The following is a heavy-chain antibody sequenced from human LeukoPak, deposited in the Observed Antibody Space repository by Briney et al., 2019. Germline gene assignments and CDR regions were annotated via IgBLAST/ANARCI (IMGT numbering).Heavy chain of an antibody. Sequence: GGSLRLSCAGSGFTFSDYFLTWIRQAPGKGLEWVSGISASGTSIYYADSVKGRFTISRDNARNSLFLQMNSLRAEDTAVYYCARNSGFGEPIDYWGQGTLVTVSS. D-gene: IGHD3-10*01. CDR2: ISASGTSI. V-gene: IGHV3-11*01. CDR1: GFTFSDYF. CDR3: ARNSGFGEPIDY. J-gene: IGHJ4*02.